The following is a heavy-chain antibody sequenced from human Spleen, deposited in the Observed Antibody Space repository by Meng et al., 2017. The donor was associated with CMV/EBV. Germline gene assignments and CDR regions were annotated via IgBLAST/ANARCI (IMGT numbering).Heavy chain of an antibody. D-gene: IGHD1-26*01. CDR2: LNPNSGVT. CDR3: ARGSGSYPGGRFHY. Sequence: SGSTFTCYYMHWVRQAPGQGLEWMGWLNPNSGVTSYAQKFQGRVTMTRDTSIKTAYMELSRLRSDDTAVYYCARGSGSYPGGRFHYWGQGSLVTVSS. CDR1: GSTFTCYY. V-gene: IGHV1-2*02. J-gene: IGHJ4*02.